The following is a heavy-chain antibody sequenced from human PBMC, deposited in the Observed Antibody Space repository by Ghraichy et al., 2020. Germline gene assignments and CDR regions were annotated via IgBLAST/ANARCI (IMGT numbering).Heavy chain of an antibody. J-gene: IGHJ2*01. Sequence: GGSLRLSCAASGFTFSSYSMNWVRQAPGKGLEWVSSISSSSSYIYYADSVKGRFTISRDNAKNSLYLQMNSLRAEDTAVYYCARALGAQNWYFDLWGRGTLVTVSS. CDR1: GFTFSSYS. CDR3: ARALGAQNWYFDL. CDR2: ISSSSSYI. V-gene: IGHV3-21*01. D-gene: IGHD3-16*01.